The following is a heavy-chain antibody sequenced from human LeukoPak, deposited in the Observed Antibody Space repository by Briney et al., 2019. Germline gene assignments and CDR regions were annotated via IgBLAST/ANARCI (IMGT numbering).Heavy chain of an antibody. CDR1: GYTFTSYY. CDR2: INPSGGST. V-gene: IGHV1-46*01. J-gene: IGHJ3*02. Sequence: ASVKVSCKASGYTFTSYYMHWVRQAPGQGLEWMGIINPSGGSTSYAQKFQGRVTMTRDTSTSTVYMELSSLRSEDTAVYYCARGGIEWLRLSEGFFNAFDIWDQGTMVTVSS. D-gene: IGHD5-12*01. CDR3: ARGGIEWLRLSEGFFNAFDI.